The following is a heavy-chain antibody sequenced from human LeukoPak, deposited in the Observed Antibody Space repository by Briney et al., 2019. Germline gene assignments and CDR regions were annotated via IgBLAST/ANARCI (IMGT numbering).Heavy chain of an antibody. CDR1: GFALSSHW. V-gene: IGHV3-7*03. CDR3: ARNNGMDV. J-gene: IGHJ6*02. CDR2: VNRDGSEI. Sequence: GGSLRLSCAASGFALSSHWMTWVRQVPGRGPEWVANVNRDGSEIYYLDSVKGRFTISKDNAKNSLYLQMNSLRAEDTALYHCARNNGMDVWGQGTTVIVSS.